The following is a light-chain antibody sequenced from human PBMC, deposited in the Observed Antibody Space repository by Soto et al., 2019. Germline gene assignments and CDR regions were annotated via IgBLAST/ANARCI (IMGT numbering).Light chain of an antibody. J-gene: IGKJ4*01. CDR3: QQYRHWPLT. V-gene: IGKV3-15*01. CDR1: QTVSSN. CDR2: DAS. Sequence: EIVMTQSPATLSVSPGERAALSCRASQTVSSNFLAWYQQKPGQAPRLLIYDASTRATGIPARFSGSGSGTEFTLTISSLQSEDFAVYYCQQYRHWPLTFGGGTKVEI.